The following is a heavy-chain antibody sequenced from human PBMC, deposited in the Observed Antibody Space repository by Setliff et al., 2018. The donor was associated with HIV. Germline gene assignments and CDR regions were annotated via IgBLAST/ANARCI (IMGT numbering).Heavy chain of an antibody. V-gene: IGHV4-38-2*02. CDR1: GHSISDGSC. CDR2: FSHSGTT. Sequence: PSETLSLTCTVSGHSISDGSCWGWIRQTPGKGLEWIGTFSHSGTTYYNPSLESRVTISVHTSQNQFSLKLNSVTAADTAVYYCVGDDNSWFWSYFWGQGTLVTVSS. CDR3: VGDDNSWFWSYF. D-gene: IGHD6-13*01. J-gene: IGHJ4*02.